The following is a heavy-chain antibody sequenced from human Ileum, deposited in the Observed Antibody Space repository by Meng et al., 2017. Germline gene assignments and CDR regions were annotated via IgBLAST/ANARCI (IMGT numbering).Heavy chain of an antibody. Sequence: VLLLHARARSMNLCASWRIYCAPSWSSCDCNAMDRVRQAPRQRLELMGWIYTGNGNTKYSQKFQDRVTFTRDTSATTVYMELTSLTSEDTAVYYCARGDPTTPNWLDPWGQGSLVTVSS. J-gene: IGHJ5*02. CDR3: ARGDPTTPNWLDP. CDR2: IYTGNGNT. V-gene: IGHV1-3*04. CDR1: WSSCDCNA. D-gene: IGHD1-26*01.